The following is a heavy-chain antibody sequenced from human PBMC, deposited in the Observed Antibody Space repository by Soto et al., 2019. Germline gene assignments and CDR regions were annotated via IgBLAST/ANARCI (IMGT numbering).Heavy chain of an antibody. CDR1: GSSISSSNR. J-gene: IGHJ4*02. Sequence: SETLSLTCAVSGSSISSSNRWSWIRQSPGKGLEWIVCVYYNGITFTNPSLKSRVTMTADTSKNHFSLRLTSVTAADAATYFGARGVTGTLDYWGQGAVVTVSS. CDR3: ARGVTGTLDY. V-gene: IGHV4-28*03. CDR2: VYYNGIT. D-gene: IGHD2-21*02.